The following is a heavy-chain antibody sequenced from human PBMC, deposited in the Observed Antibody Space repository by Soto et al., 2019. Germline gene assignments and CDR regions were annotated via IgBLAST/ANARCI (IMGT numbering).Heavy chain of an antibody. CDR3: AREGPSWGKDFDI. D-gene: IGHD2-2*01. V-gene: IGHV3-21*01. J-gene: IGHJ3*02. Sequence: EVQLVESGGGLVQPGGSLRLSCAASGFTFSSYSMNWVRQAPGKGLEWVSSISSSSSYIYYADSVKGRFTISRDNAKNSLYLQMNSLRAEDTAVYYCAREGPSWGKDFDIWGQGTMVTVSS. CDR2: ISSSSSYI. CDR1: GFTFSSYS.